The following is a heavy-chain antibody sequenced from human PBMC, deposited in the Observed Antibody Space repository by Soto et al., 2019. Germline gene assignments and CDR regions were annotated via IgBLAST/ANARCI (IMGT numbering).Heavy chain of an antibody. Sequence: SETLSLTCTVSGGSISSGSYYWGWIRQPPGKGPEWIGSLYYNGFTYYNPSLKSRLTISVDTSKNQFSLKLSSVTAADTAVYYCARAVNYDFWSGSIDYWGQGTLVTVSS. CDR3: ARAVNYDFWSGSIDY. CDR1: GGSISSGSYY. D-gene: IGHD3-3*01. V-gene: IGHV4-39*07. J-gene: IGHJ4*02. CDR2: LYYNGFT.